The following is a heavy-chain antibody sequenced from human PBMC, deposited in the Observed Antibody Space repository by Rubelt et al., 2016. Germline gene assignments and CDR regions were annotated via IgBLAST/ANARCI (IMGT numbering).Heavy chain of an antibody. V-gene: IGHV4-39*07. Sequence: QLQLQESGPGLVKPSETLSLTCTVSGGSISSSSYYWGWIRQPPGKGLEWIGSIYYSGSTYYNPSLKSRVTISVDTSKNQFSLKLSSVTAADTAVYYCAREIGMATIAFDYWGQGTLVTVSS. J-gene: IGHJ4*02. CDR1: GGSISSSSYY. CDR2: IYYSGST. CDR3: AREIGMATIAFDY. D-gene: IGHD5-24*01.